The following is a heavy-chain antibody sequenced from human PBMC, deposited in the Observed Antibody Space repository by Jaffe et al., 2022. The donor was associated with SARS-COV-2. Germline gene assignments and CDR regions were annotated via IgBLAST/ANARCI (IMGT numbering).Heavy chain of an antibody. D-gene: IGHD2-2*01. J-gene: IGHJ4*02. CDR2: ISYSGST. V-gene: IGHV4-39*01. CDR3: VRHSVGRGFDY. CDR1: GGSINIISYY. Sequence: QLQLQESGPGLVKPSETLSLTCTVSGGSINIISYYWGWIRQPPGKGLEWIGSISYSGSTYYNPSLKGRVTISVDTSKSLFSLKLSSVTAADTALYYCVRHSVGRGFDYWGQGTLVTVSS.